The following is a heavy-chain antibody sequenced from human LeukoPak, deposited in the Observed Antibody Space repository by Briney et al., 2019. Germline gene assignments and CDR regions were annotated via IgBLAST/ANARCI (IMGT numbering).Heavy chain of an antibody. J-gene: IGHJ4*02. Sequence: PGGSLTLSCAASGFTFSSSAMSWVRQAPGKGLEWVSAISGSGGSTYHADPVKGRFTISRANSSNTPFWQMTRLRAEDTAVYYCAKYYAFGSRLDYWGQGTLVTVSS. V-gene: IGHV3-23*01. CDR3: AKYYAFGSRLDY. CDR1: GFTFSSSA. CDR2: ISGSGGST. D-gene: IGHD3-3*01.